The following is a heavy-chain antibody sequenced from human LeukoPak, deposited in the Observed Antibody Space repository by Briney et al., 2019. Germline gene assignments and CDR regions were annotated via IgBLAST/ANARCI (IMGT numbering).Heavy chain of an antibody. V-gene: IGHV3-7*01. Sequence: GGSLRLSCAAPGFSFSSNWMGWVRQAPGKGLEWVAHIKRDGSQKYYLDSVKGRFTISRDNAKNSLYLQMNSLRVEDTAVYYCARLGLEVGGPNWFDPWGQGTLVTVSS. D-gene: IGHD1-1*01. CDR1: GFSFSSNW. CDR2: IKRDGSQK. J-gene: IGHJ5*02. CDR3: ARLGLEVGGPNWFDP.